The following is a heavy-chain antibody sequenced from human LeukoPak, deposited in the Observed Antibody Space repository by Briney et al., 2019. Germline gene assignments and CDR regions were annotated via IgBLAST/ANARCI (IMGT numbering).Heavy chain of an antibody. J-gene: IGHJ4*02. Sequence: ASVKVSCKASGYPFTRYGLTWVRQTPGQGLQWMGWIAAYNGATNYAQIFQGRISMTTDTSTNTGYMELRSPTSDDTAVYYCAREDSNSENFWGQGTLVTVSS. CDR3: AREDSNSENF. CDR2: IAAYNGAT. V-gene: IGHV1-18*01. CDR1: GYPFTRYG. D-gene: IGHD2/OR15-2a*01.